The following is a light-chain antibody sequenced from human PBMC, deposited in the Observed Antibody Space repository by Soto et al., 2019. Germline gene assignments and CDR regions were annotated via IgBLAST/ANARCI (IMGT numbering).Light chain of an antibody. CDR3: QQYGISPGT. CDR2: GAS. Sequence: EIVLTQSPGTLSLSPGERATLSCRASQSVSSNYLAWYQQKPGQTPRLLIYGASSRATGIPDRLSGSGSGTEFTLTISRLESEDFAVYYCQQYGISPGTFGQGTKVEIK. J-gene: IGKJ1*01. V-gene: IGKV3-20*01. CDR1: QSVSSNY.